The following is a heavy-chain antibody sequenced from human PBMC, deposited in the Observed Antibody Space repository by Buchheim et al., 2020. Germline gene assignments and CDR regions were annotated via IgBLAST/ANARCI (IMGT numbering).Heavy chain of an antibody. CDR2: ISYDGSNK. V-gene: IGHV3-30*18. J-gene: IGHJ4*02. CDR1: GFTFSSYG. D-gene: IGHD6-6*01. CDR3: AKTYSSSSISDY. Sequence: QVQLVESGGGVVQPGRSLRLSCAASGFTFSSYGMHWVRQAPGKGLEWVAVISYDGSNKYYADSAKGRFTISRDNSKNTLYLQMNSLRAEDTAVYYCAKTYSSSSISDYWGQGTL.